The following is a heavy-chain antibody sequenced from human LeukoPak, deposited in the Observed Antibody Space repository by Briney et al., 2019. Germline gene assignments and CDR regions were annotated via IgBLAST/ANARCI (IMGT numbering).Heavy chain of an antibody. J-gene: IGHJ4*02. V-gene: IGHV3-48*03. Sequence: PGGSLRLSCAASGFTFSSYEMNWVRQAPGKGLEWVSYISTSGSTIYYADSVKGRFTISRDNARNSLYLQMNSLRVEDTAVYYCARPSSSGWSWVYANWGQGTLVTVSS. CDR2: ISTSGSTI. CDR3: ARPSSSGWSWVYAN. CDR1: GFTFSSYE. D-gene: IGHD6-19*01.